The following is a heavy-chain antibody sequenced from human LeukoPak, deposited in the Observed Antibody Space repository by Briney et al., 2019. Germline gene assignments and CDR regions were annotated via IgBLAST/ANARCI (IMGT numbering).Heavy chain of an antibody. J-gene: IGHJ4*02. CDR3: ARFSSSWYVFDY. CDR1: GGSISTYY. CDR2: IYHSGST. D-gene: IGHD6-13*01. V-gene: IGHV4-59*12. Sequence: ASETLSLTCTLSGGSISTYYWSWIRQPPGKGLEWIGYIYHSGSTNYNPSLKSRVTISVDTSKNQFSLKLSSVTAADTAVYYCARFSSSWYVFDYWGQGTLVTVSS.